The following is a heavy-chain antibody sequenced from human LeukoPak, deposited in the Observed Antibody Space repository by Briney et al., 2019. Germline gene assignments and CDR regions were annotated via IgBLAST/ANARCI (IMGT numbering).Heavy chain of an antibody. CDR2: ISGSGGGT. CDR3: ARTYCIGSSCPGVFEY. V-gene: IGHV3-23*01. D-gene: IGHD2-15*01. CDR1: GFTFSSYA. Sequence: GGSLRLSCAASGFTFSSYAMIWVRQAPGKGLEWVSVISGSGGGTYYGDSVKGRFTISRDNSKDTLYLQMNSLRAEDTAVYYCARTYCIGSSCPGVFEYWGQGTLVTVSS. J-gene: IGHJ4*02.